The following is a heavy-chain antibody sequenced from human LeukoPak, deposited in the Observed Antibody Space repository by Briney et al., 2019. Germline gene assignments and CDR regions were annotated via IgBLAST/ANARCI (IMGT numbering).Heavy chain of an antibody. CDR3: ATVSPSGYSDSLDP. Sequence: RASVKVSCKASGYTFADDYIHWVRQAPGQGLEWRGWIYPKSGGTNSAQKFQGRVTMTRDTSISTAYMELSRLKFAATAVYYCATVSPSGYSDSLDPWGQGTLVTVSS. CDR2: IYPKSGGT. CDR1: GYTFADDY. V-gene: IGHV1-2*02. J-gene: IGHJ5*02. D-gene: IGHD5-18*01.